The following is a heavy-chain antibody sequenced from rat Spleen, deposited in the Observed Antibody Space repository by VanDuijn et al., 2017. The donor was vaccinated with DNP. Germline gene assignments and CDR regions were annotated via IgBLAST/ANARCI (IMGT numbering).Heavy chain of an antibody. Sequence: EVQLVESGGGLVQPGRSLKLSCAASGFTFSNYGLHWIRQAPTKGLEWVAYIGSDGYAPYYGDSVKGRFTISRYNTKSTLYLQMNSLRSEDMATYYCVRWNSGHFDYWGQGVMVTVSS. J-gene: IGHJ2*01. CDR3: VRWNSGHFDY. CDR1: GFTFSNYG. D-gene: IGHD4-3*01. CDR2: IGSDGYAP. V-gene: IGHV5-19*01.